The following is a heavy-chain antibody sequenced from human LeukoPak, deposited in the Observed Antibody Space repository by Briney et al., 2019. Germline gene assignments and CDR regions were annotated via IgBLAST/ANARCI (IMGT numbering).Heavy chain of an antibody. CDR1: GGSISSYY. V-gene: IGHV4-59*01. D-gene: IGHD4-23*01. Sequence: SETLSLTCTVSGGSISSYYWSWIRQPPGKGLEWIGYICYSGSTNYNPSLKSRVTISVDTSKNQFSLRLSSVTAADTAVYYCARIEDYGGNSVNYWGQGTLVTVSS. J-gene: IGHJ4*02. CDR2: ICYSGST. CDR3: ARIEDYGGNSVNY.